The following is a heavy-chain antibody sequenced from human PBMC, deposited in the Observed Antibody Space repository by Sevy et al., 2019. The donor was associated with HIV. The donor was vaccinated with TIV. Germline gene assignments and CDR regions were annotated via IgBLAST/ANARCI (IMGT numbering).Heavy chain of an antibody. J-gene: IGHJ4*02. Sequence: GGSLRLSCVVSSSSFSNYAMSWVRQAPGKGLEWVSAISRVGDNTYYADSVRGRFTISRDNAKSTLFLQMTSLRGDDTGVYFCAKQSDYWGRGTLVTVSS. CDR2: ISRVGDNT. CDR3: AKQSDY. V-gene: IGHV3-23*01. CDR1: SSSFSNYA.